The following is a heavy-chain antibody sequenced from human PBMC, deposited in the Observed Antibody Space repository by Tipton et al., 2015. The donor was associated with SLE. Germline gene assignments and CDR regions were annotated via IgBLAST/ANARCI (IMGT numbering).Heavy chain of an antibody. Sequence: QSGPEVKKPGASVKVSCKASGYTLTSYYIHWVRQAPGHGLEWMGIINPSGGYTTYAQKFQGRVTMTTDTSTSTAYMELRSLRSDDTAVYYCARDDSWSNDYWGQGTLVTVSS. J-gene: IGHJ4*02. CDR2: INPSGGYT. CDR3: ARDDSWSNDY. D-gene: IGHD1/OR15-1a*01. CDR1: GYTLTSYY. V-gene: IGHV1-46*01.